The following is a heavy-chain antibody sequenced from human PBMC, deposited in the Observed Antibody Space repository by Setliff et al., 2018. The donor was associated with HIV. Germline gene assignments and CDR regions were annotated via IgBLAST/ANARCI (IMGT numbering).Heavy chain of an antibody. D-gene: IGHD2-15*01. CDR1: GDSISSGRYY. J-gene: IGHJ1*01. CDR2: IFTSGSA. Sequence: SETLSLTCTVSGDSISSGRYYWNWIRQPAGKGLDWIGHIFTSGSAFSSGTADYSPSLKSRVTISVDISKNQFSLKLTSVTTADTAMYFCARDSPADGGNPGRFQRWGQGTLVTVSS. V-gene: IGHV4-61*09. CDR3: ARDSPADGGNPGRFQR.